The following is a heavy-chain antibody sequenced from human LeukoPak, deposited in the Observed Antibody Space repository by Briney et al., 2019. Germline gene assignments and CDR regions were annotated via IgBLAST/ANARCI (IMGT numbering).Heavy chain of an antibody. V-gene: IGHV3-23*01. Sequence: GGSLRLSCAASGFPFGSYVMSWVRQAPGKGLEWVSAISGSGGSTYYADSVKGRFTISRDNSKNTLYLQMNSLRAEDTAVYYCAKYCSGSYAFDIWGQGTMVTVSS. CDR2: ISGSGGST. CDR1: GFPFGSYV. J-gene: IGHJ3*02. CDR3: AKYCSGSYAFDI. D-gene: IGHD3-10*01.